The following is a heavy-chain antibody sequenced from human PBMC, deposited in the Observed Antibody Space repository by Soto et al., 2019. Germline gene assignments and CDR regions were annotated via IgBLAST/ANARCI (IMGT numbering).Heavy chain of an antibody. CDR1: GAGDTFSNYG. Sequence: QVHLVQSGAEVKSPGSAVKVSCKVSGAGDTFSNYGLNWMRQAPGQGLEWMGGTIPAFGTANYAQKFQGRVTIPAYTSSTTAYMELSSLRSDDTAVYYCWRHDKTALPPLDSWGQGTLVSVSS. CDR3: WRHDKTALPPLDS. CDR2: TIPAFGTA. J-gene: IGHJ4*02. D-gene: IGHD1-1*01. V-gene: IGHV1-69*06.